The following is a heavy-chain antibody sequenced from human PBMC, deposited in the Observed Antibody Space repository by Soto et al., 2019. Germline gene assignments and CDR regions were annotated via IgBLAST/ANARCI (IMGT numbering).Heavy chain of an antibody. CDR2: IYHSGST. CDR3: AKQVRFLTPNSFDY. CDR1: GGSSSSSNW. V-gene: IGHV4-4*02. D-gene: IGHD3-10*01. Sequence: SETLPLTCAVSGGSSSSSNWWSWVRQHPGKGLEWIGEIYHSGSTNYNPSLKSRVTISVDKSKNQFSLKLSSVTAADTAVYYCAKQVRFLTPNSFDYWGQGTLVTVSS. J-gene: IGHJ4*02.